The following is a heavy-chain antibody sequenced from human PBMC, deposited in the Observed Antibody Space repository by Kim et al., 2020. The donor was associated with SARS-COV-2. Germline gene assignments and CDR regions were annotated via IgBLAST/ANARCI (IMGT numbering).Heavy chain of an antibody. J-gene: IGHJ3*02. D-gene: IGHD3-3*01. V-gene: IGHV3-11*05. Sequence: GRLTISRDNAKNSLYLQMDSLRAEDTAVYYCASERRITTFGVVIEDAFDIWGQGTMVTVSS. CDR3: ASERRITTFGVVIEDAFDI.